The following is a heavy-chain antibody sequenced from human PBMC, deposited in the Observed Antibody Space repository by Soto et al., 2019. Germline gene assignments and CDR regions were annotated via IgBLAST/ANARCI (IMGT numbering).Heavy chain of an antibody. Sequence: EVQLVESGGGLIQPGGSLRLSCAGSGFTVSTNYMSWVRQAPGKGLEWLSVIYTGGTTYYADSVKGRFTISRDNSKNTIYLQMNSLRSEDTAIYYCAIRSGSHGWGQGTTVTVSS. CDR3: AIRSGSHG. CDR1: GFTVSTNY. D-gene: IGHD1-26*01. V-gene: IGHV3-53*01. J-gene: IGHJ6*02. CDR2: IYTGGTT.